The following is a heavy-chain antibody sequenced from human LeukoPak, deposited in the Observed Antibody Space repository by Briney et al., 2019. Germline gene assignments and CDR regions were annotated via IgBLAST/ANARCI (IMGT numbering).Heavy chain of an antibody. CDR3: ARDLGVPIVVVPAAPNYYYYGMDV. CDR2: ISGSGGST. Sequence: GGSLRLSCAASGFTFSSYAMSWVRQAPGKGLEWVSAISGSGGSTYYADSVKGRFTISRDNAKNSLYLQMNSLRAEDTAVYYCARDLGVPIVVVPAAPNYYYYGMDVWGKGTTVTVSS. V-gene: IGHV3-23*01. CDR1: GFTFSSYA. J-gene: IGHJ6*04. D-gene: IGHD2-2*01.